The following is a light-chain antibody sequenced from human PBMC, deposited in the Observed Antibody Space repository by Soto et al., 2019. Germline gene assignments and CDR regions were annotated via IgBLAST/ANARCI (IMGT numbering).Light chain of an antibody. Sequence: EIVLTQSPGTLSLSPGERATLSCRASQTIYSNVAWYQQRPGQPPRLLIYRASSRATGIPARFIGSGSGTDLTITISSLEPEDSAVYACQQYGASPITFGQGTRLEIK. CDR3: QQYGASPIT. CDR1: QTIYSN. V-gene: IGKV3-20*01. J-gene: IGKJ5*01. CDR2: RAS.